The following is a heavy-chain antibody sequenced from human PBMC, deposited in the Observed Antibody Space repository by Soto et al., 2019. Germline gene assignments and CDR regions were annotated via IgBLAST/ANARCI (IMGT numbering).Heavy chain of an antibody. CDR1: GGSISSGDYY. J-gene: IGHJ6*02. D-gene: IGHD3-3*01. V-gene: IGHV4-61*08. CDR2: IYYSGST. CDR3: ARGYDFWSGYPHSGYYYYGMDV. Sequence: PSETLSLTCTVSGGSISSGDYYWSWIRQPPGKGLEWIGYIYYSGSTNYNPSLKSRVTISVDTSKNQFSLKLSSVTAADTAVYYCARGYDFWSGYPHSGYYYYGMDVWGQGTTVTVSS.